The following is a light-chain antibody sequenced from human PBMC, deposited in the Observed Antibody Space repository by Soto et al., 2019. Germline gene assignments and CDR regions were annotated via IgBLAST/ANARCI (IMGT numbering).Light chain of an antibody. CDR2: KVS. CDR3: QQYNGYSWA. V-gene: IGKV1-5*03. J-gene: IGKJ1*01. Sequence: DIQMTQSPSTLSASVGDRVTITCRASQSLNDWLAWFQQKPGKAPNLLIYKVSNLESGVPSRFSGSGSGTEFTLSISSRQPDDFATYYCQQYNGYSWAFGQGTKVEIK. CDR1: QSLNDW.